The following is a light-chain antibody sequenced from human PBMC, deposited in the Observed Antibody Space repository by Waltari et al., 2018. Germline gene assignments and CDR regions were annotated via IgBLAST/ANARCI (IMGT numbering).Light chain of an antibody. J-gene: IGLJ1*01. Sequence: QSALTQPVSVSGSPGQSITIPCTGPISDVGGYNYVAWYQQHPGKAPKLLIYDVTNRPSGVSNRFSGSKSGNTASLTISGLQAEDEADYHCSSFTSSSTLVFGTGTKVTVL. V-gene: IGLV2-14*03. CDR2: DVT. CDR3: SSFTSSSTLV. CDR1: ISDVGGYNY.